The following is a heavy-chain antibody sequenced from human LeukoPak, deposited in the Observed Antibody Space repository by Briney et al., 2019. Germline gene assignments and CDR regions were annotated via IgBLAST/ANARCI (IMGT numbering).Heavy chain of an antibody. D-gene: IGHD2-2*01. Sequence: GGSLRLSCAASGFTFSSYAMSWVRQAPGKGLEWVSAISGSGGSTYYADSVKGRFTISRDNSKNTLYLQMNSLRAEDTAVYYCAKEGPHCSSTSCYLKRFDPWGQGTLVTVSS. CDR1: GFTFSSYA. CDR3: AKEGPHCSSTSCYLKRFDP. J-gene: IGHJ5*02. CDR2: ISGSGGST. V-gene: IGHV3-23*01.